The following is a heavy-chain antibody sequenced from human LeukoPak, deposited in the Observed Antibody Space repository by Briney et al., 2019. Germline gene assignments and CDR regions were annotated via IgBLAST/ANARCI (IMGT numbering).Heavy chain of an antibody. Sequence: GGSLRLSCAATGYSLRSYSMNRVRQAPGKGLEWVSHISISGSTIHYADSVKGRFTISRDSAKNSLYLQMNSLRADDTAVYYCSTAKFDYWGQGTLLTVSS. CDR2: ISISGSTI. CDR3: STAKFDY. V-gene: IGHV3-48*01. CDR1: GYSLRSYS. J-gene: IGHJ4*02.